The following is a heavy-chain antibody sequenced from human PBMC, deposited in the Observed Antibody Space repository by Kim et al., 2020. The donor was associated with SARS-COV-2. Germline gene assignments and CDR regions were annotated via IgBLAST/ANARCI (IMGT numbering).Heavy chain of an antibody. D-gene: IGHD3-10*01. Sequence: GGSLRLSCAASGFTFSSYSMNWVRQAPGKGLEWVSSISSSSSYIYYADSVKGRFTISRDNAKNSLYLQMNSLRAEDTAVYYCARDSYYGSGSYYPILYYYGMDVWGQGTTVTVSS. CDR2: ISSSSSYI. CDR1: GFTFSSYS. V-gene: IGHV3-21*01. J-gene: IGHJ6*02. CDR3: ARDSYYGSGSYYPILYYYGMDV.